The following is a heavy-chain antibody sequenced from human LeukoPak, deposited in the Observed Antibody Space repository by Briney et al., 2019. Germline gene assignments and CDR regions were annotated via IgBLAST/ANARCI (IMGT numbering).Heavy chain of an antibody. V-gene: IGHV4-39*02. J-gene: IGHJ5*01. Sequence: SETLSLTCSGSGGSISPTGYYGLWIRQPPGKGLEWIGSIFYSGSTYYNPSLKSRVTISVDTSKNHFSLRLSSVTAADTAVYYCARSVGGLWSNWFDSWGQGALVTVSS. CDR2: IFYSGST. D-gene: IGHD4-23*01. CDR3: ARSVGGLWSNWFDS. CDR1: GGSISPTGYY.